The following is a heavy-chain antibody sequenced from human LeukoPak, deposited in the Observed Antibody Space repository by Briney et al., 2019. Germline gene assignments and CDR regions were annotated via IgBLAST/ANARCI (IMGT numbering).Heavy chain of an antibody. D-gene: IGHD3-22*01. Sequence: GASVKVSCKASGYTFTSYGISWVRQAPGQGFEWMGWISAYNGNTNYAQKLQGRVTMTTDTSTSTAYMELRSLRSDDTAVYYCAGGGDSGGYYYPMFDYWGQRTLVAVSS. CDR3: AGGGDSGGYYYPMFDY. CDR2: ISAYNGNT. CDR1: GYTFTSYG. V-gene: IGHV1-18*01. J-gene: IGHJ4*02.